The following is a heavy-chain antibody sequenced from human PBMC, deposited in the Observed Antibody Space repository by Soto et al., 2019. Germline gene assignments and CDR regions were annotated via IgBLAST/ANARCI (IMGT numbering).Heavy chain of an antibody. CDR3: ARGSGSYWPAALYYYYYYIDV. Sequence: SETLSLTCTVSGGSISSYYWSWIRQPPGKGLEWIGYIYYSGSTNYNPSLKSRVTISVDTSKNQFSLKLSSVTAADTAVYYCARGSGSYWPAALYYYYYYIDVWGKGTKVTVSS. CDR2: IYYSGST. V-gene: IGHV4-59*01. J-gene: IGHJ6*03. D-gene: IGHD3-10*01. CDR1: GGSISSYY.